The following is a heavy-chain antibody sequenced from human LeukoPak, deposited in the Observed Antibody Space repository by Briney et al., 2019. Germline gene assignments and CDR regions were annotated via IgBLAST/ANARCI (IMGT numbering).Heavy chain of an antibody. J-gene: IGHJ5*02. V-gene: IGHV4-59*01. CDR3: ARNARSNWFDP. CDR1: GGSISTYY. Sequence: SETLSLTCTVSGGSISTYYWSWIRQSPGKGPEWIGFIHYSGSTNYNPSLKSRVTISLDTSKNQFSLKLSSVTAADTAVYYCARNARSNWFDPWGQGTLVSVSS. CDR2: IHYSGST.